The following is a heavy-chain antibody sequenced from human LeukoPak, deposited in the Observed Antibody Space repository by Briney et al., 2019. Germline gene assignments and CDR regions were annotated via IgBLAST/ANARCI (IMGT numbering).Heavy chain of an antibody. D-gene: IGHD3-22*01. Sequence: SETLSPTCSVSGGSISSGGYYWSWIRQHPGKGLEWIGYIYYSGSTYYNPSLKSRVTISVDTSKNQFSLKLSSVTAADTAVYYCARARVYDSSGYYFGKRATYFDYWGQGTLVTVSS. CDR1: GGSISSGGYY. V-gene: IGHV4-31*03. CDR2: IYYSGST. CDR3: ARARVYDSSGYYFGKRATYFDY. J-gene: IGHJ4*02.